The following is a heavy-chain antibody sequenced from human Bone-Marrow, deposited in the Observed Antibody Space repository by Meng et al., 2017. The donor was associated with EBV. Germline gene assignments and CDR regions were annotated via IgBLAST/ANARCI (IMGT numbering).Heavy chain of an antibody. Sequence: QLHVVQPGADVKQPGSSVKVSCKPSGGTFRSDAISWVRQAPGQGLEWMGGLIPLSDAPHYAQKFQGRVTITADESTSTHYLDLSGLRAEDTAVYYCASESGRGFTPDYWGQGTLVTVSS. J-gene: IGHJ4*02. CDR1: GGTFRSDA. CDR3: ASESGRGFTPDY. D-gene: IGHD3-10*01. V-gene: IGHV1-69*01. CDR2: LIPLSDAP.